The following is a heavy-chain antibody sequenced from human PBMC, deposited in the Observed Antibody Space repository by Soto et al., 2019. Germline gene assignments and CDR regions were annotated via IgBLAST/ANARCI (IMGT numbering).Heavy chain of an antibody. CDR2: IKQDGSEK. V-gene: IGHV3-7*01. D-gene: IGHD3-22*01. CDR1: GFTFSSYG. J-gene: IGHJ5*02. Sequence: GGSLRLSCAASGFTFSSYGMSWVRQAPGKGLEWVANIKQDGSEKYYVDSVGGRFTISRDNAKNSLYLQMNSLRGEDTAVYYCARSGLALPYSASHWFDPWGHGTLVNVSS. CDR3: ARSGLALPYSASHWFDP.